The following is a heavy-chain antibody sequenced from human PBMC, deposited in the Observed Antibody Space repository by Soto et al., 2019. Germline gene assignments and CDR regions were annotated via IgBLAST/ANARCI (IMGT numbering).Heavy chain of an antibody. Sequence: VGSLRLSCAVSGFTFSTYAMHWVRQAPGKGLEWVAVISYDGSNTYYADSVKGRFTISRDNMLYLQMNSLRAEDTAVYHCARDQGRSITCQLDYWGQGTPVTVSS. D-gene: IGHD2-2*01. CDR3: ARDQGRSITCQLDY. CDR2: ISYDGSNT. J-gene: IGHJ4*02. CDR1: GFTFSTYA. V-gene: IGHV3-30-3*01.